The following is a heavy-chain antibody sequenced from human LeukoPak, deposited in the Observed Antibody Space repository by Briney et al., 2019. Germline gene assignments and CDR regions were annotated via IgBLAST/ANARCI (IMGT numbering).Heavy chain of an antibody. Sequence: RASVKVSCKASGYTFTSYAMHWVRQAPGQRLEWMGWINAGNGNTKYSQKFQGRVTITRDTSASTAYMELSSLRSEDTAVYYCATKGIAVAGTRGDFDYWGQGTLVTVSS. J-gene: IGHJ4*02. CDR2: INAGNGNT. CDR1: GYTFTSYA. V-gene: IGHV1-3*01. D-gene: IGHD6-19*01. CDR3: ATKGIAVAGTRGDFDY.